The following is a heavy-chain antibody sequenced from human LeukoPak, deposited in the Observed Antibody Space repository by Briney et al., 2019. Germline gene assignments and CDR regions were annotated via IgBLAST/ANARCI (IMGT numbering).Heavy chain of an antibody. J-gene: IGHJ4*02. CDR3: ARGRGRDGDNLTS. Sequence: SETLSLTCAVYGGSFSGYYWSWIRQPPGKGLEWIGEINHSGSTNYNPSLRSRVSISVDTSKNQFSLKLTSVTAADTAVYYCARGRGRDGDNLTSWGQGTLVTVSS. D-gene: IGHD5-24*01. CDR2: INHSGST. CDR1: GGSFSGYY. V-gene: IGHV4-34*01.